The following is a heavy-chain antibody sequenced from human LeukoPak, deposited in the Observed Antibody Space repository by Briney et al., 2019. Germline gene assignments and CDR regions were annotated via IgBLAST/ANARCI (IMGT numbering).Heavy chain of an antibody. V-gene: IGHV3-21*01. CDR2: ISSSSSYI. D-gene: IGHD2-21*02. J-gene: IGHJ6*02. Sequence: GGSLRLSCAASGFTFSSYSMNWVRQAPGKGLEWVSSISSSSSYIYYADSVKGRFTISRDNAKNSLYLQMNSLRAEDTAVYYCARDDSNGVTTDRYYYYGMDVWGQGTSVTVSS. CDR1: GFTFSSYS. CDR3: ARDDSNGVTTDRYYYYGMDV.